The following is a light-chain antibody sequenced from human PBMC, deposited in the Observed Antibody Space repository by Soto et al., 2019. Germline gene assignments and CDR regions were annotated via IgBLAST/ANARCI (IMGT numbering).Light chain of an antibody. Sequence: DIQMTQSPSSLSASVGDSVTISCRASQSISASLNWYQQKPGAAPRLLISRASSVMSGVPPRFSGRGSGRDFTLTISSLRPEDIGTYFCQQCYSSPWTLGPGTKVEIK. CDR1: QSISAS. CDR2: RAS. J-gene: IGKJ1*01. V-gene: IGKV1-39*01. CDR3: QQCYSSPWT.